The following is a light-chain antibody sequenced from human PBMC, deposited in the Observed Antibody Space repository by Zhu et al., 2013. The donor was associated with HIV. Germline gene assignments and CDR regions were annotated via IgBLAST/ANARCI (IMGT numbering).Light chain of an antibody. V-gene: IGKV3-11*01. CDR3: QQYHNWPPFT. CDR2: DTS. J-gene: IGKJ3*01. CDR1: QTVSYKH. Sequence: EVVLMQSPGTLSLSPGERATLSCRASQTVSYKHIAWYQQKPGQAPRLLIYDTSNRATGIPARFSGSGSGTDFTLTISSLEPEDFAVYYCQQYHNWPPFTFGPGTKVDIK.